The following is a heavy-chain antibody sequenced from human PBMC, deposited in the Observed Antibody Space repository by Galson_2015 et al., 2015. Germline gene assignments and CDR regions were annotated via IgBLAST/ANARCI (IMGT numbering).Heavy chain of an antibody. Sequence: SLRLSCAASGFTFSRYAMHWVRQAPGKGLEWVAVVAFDGSDKHYADSVKGRFTISRGNSRNTLYLQMNSLRAEDTAVYYCARDFPNRSYHSDYWGQGTLVTVSS. CDR3: ARDFPNRSYHSDY. J-gene: IGHJ4*02. CDR1: GFTFSRYA. V-gene: IGHV3-30*01. D-gene: IGHD3-10*01. CDR2: VAFDGSDK.